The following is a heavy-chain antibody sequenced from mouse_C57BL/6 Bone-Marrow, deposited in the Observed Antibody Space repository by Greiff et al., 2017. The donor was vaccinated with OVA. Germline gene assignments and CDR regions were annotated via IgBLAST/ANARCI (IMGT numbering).Heavy chain of an antibody. CDR1: GYTFTSYW. CDR3: AREGSYDGSYYAMDY. Sequence: VQLQQPGAELVKPGASVKLSCKASGYTFTSYWMQWVNQRPGQGLEWIGEIDPYDSYTNYNQKFQGKATLTVDTSSSTAYMQLSSLTSEDSAVYYCAREGSYDGSYYAMDYWGQGTSVTVSS. CDR2: IDPYDSYT. D-gene: IGHD2-3*01. V-gene: IGHV1-50*01. J-gene: IGHJ4*01.